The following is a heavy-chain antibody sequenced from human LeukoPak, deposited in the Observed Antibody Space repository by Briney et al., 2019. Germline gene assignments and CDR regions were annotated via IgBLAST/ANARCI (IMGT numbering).Heavy chain of an antibody. J-gene: IGHJ4*02. CDR2: IWYDGSNK. Sequence: GGSLRLSCAASGFTFSGYGRHWVRQPPGKGLEWVAVIWYDGSNKYYADSVKGRFTISRDNSKNTLYLQMNSLRAEDTAVYYCAKDGGIDWGQGTLVTVSS. CDR1: GFTFSGYG. V-gene: IGHV3-33*06. CDR3: AKDGGID. D-gene: IGHD3-16*01.